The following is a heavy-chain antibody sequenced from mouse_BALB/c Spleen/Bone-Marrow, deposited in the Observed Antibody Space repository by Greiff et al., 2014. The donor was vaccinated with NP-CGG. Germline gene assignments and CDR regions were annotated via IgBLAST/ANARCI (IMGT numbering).Heavy chain of an antibody. CDR2: IDPANGNT. V-gene: IGHV14-3*02. Sequence: EVQLQQSGAELVKPGAPVKLSCTASGFNIKDTHMHWVKQRPEQGLEWIGRIDPANGNTKYDPKFQGKATITADTSSNTAYLQLSSLTSEDTAVYYCARWLLNYYAMDYWGQGTSVTVSS. CDR3: ARWLLNYYAMDY. CDR1: GFNIKDTH. J-gene: IGHJ4*01. D-gene: IGHD2-3*01.